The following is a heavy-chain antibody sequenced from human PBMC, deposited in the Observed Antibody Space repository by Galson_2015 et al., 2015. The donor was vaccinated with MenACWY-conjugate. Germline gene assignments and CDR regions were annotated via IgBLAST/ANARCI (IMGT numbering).Heavy chain of an antibody. V-gene: IGHV5-51*01. J-gene: IGHJ6*02. CDR2: IDPVNSNV. D-gene: IGHD1-26*01. Sequence: SGAEVQKPGESLPISCEGSGYRFIPCWLGWVRQMPGKGLQWMGLIDPVNSNVRYSPSFQGQVTISADESISTAYRQWSSLKASDTAMYYCARHPPGGRGMDVWGRGTTVTVSS. CDR3: ARHPPGGRGMDV. CDR1: GYRFIPCW.